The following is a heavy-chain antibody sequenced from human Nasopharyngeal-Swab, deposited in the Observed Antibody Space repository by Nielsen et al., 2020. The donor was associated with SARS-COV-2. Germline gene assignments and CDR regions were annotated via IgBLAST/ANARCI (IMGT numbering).Heavy chain of an antibody. D-gene: IGHD3-3*01. CDR1: GGSISSGGYY. CDR2: IYYSGST. CDR3: ARRFTDTIFGANNYYFDY. V-gene: IGHV4-31*03. J-gene: IGHJ4*02. Sequence: SETLSLTCTVSGGSISSGGYYWSWIRQHPGKGLEWIGYIYYSGSTYYNPSLKSRVTISVDTSKNQFSLKLISVTAADTAVYYCARRFTDTIFGANNYYFDYWGQGTLVTVSS.